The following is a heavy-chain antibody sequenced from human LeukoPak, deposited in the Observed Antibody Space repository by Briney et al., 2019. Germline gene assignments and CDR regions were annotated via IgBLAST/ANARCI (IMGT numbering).Heavy chain of an antibody. CDR1: GYSFTSYW. D-gene: IGHD6-13*01. V-gene: IGHV5-51*01. Sequence: GESLKISCKGSGYSFTSYWIGWVRQMPGKGLEWMGIIYPGDSDTRYSPSFQGQVTISADKSISAAYLQWSSLKASDTAMYYCARQGWTGGIAAASTFDGMDVWGQGTTVTVSS. CDR2: IYPGDSDT. J-gene: IGHJ6*02. CDR3: ARQGWTGGIAAASTFDGMDV.